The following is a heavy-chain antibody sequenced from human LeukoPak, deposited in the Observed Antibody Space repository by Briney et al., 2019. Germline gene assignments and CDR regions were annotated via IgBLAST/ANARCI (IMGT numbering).Heavy chain of an antibody. CDR3: ASLVVPAADHYYYGMDV. CDR2: ISSRSSYI. CDR1: GFSFSSYT. D-gene: IGHD2-2*01. J-gene: IGHJ6*02. Sequence: GGSLRLSCVASGFSFSSYTMNWVRQAPGKGLEWVSSISSRSSYIYYADSVKGRFTISRDNTKNSLYLQMSSLRAEDTAVYYCASLVVPAADHYYYGMDVWGQGTTVTVSS. V-gene: IGHV3-21*01.